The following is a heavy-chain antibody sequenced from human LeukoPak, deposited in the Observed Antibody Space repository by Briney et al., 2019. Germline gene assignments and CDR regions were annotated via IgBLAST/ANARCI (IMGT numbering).Heavy chain of an antibody. CDR2: INHSGST. CDR3: ARGMATRKRQYYYYYMDV. D-gene: IGHD5-12*01. V-gene: IGHV4-34*01. Sequence: SETLSLTCAVYGGSFSGYYWSWIRQPPGKGLEWIGEINHSGSTNCNPSLKSRVTILVDTSKNQFSLKLSSVTAADTAVYYCARGMATRKRQYYYYYMDVWGKGTTVTVSS. CDR1: GGSFSGYY. J-gene: IGHJ6*03.